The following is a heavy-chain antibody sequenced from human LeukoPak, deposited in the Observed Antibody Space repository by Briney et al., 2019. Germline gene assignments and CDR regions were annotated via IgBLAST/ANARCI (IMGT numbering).Heavy chain of an antibody. CDR3: ARDMGNYAAFDI. V-gene: IGHV3-21*01. Sequence: GGSLRLSCAASGFTFSSYSMNWVRQAPGKGPEWVSSISSSSSYIYYADSVKGRFTISRDNAKNSLYLQMNSLRAEDTAVYYCARDMGNYAAFDIWGQGTMVTVSS. CDR2: ISSSSSYI. CDR1: GFTFSSYS. D-gene: IGHD4-11*01. J-gene: IGHJ3*02.